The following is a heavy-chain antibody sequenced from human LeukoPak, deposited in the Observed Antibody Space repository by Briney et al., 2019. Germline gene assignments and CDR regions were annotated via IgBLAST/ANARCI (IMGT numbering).Heavy chain of an antibody. D-gene: IGHD5-12*01. CDR3: VRAIVYSAYDYLGY. V-gene: IGHV3-74*01. J-gene: IGHJ4*02. CDR1: GFTFSTSW. Sequence: TGGSLRLSCAASGFTFSTSWMHWVRQAPGKGLVWVSRINSDGSTTNYADSVKGRFTISRDNAKNTLYLQMNSLRAEDTAVYYCVRAIVYSAYDYLGYWGQGSLVTVSS. CDR2: INSDGSTT.